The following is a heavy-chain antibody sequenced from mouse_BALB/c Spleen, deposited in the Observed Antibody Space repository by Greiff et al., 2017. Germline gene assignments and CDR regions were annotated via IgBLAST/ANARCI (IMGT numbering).Heavy chain of an antibody. CDR1: GFNIKDYY. Sequence: EVQLQQSGAELVRPGALVKLSCKASGFNIKDYYMHWVKQRPEQGLEWIGWIDPENGNTIYDPKFQGKASITADTSSNTAYLQLSSLTSEDTAVYYCATVVATEGYFDVWGAGTTVTVSS. D-gene: IGHD1-1*01. V-gene: IGHV14-1*02. CDR3: ATVVATEGYFDV. CDR2: IDPENGNT. J-gene: IGHJ1*01.